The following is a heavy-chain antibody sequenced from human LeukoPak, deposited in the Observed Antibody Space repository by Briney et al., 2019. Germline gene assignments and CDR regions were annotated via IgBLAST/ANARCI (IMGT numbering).Heavy chain of an antibody. V-gene: IGHV3-53*01. D-gene: IGHD3-22*01. J-gene: IGHJ4*02. Sequence: GGSLRLSCAASGFTVSSNYMSWVRQAPGKGLEWVSVIYSGGSTYYADSVKGRFTISRDNSKNTVYLQMNSLRAEDTAVYYCARGSSGYYYSLLGYRGQGTLVTVSS. CDR2: IYSGGST. CDR1: GFTVSSNY. CDR3: ARGSSGYYYSLLGY.